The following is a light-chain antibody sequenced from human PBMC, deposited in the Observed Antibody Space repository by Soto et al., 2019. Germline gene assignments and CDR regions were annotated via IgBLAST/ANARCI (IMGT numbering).Light chain of an antibody. CDR2: SES. V-gene: IGKV1-39*01. J-gene: IGKJ1*01. CDR3: QQSYTTPFA. CDR1: QSISTF. Sequence: DIQLTQSPSSLSASIGDRVTITCRASQSISTFLNWYQQKPGKAPNLLIYSESSLESGVPSRFSGSGSGTDFTLTISSLQPEDFATYYCQQSYTTPFAFGQGTKVDI.